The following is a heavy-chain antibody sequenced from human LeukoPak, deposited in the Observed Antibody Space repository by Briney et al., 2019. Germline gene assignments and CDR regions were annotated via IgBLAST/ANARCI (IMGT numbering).Heavy chain of an antibody. Sequence: ASVRVSCKASLYTFNTYNIAWVRQAPGQGLEWMGWISPKSGSANYAQKFQGRATMATDTSTGTAYMALRSLTSDDTAVYFCAREKSYKNYDIWRAPGPAVFDSYYMDVWGKGTTVTVSS. J-gene: IGHJ6*03. CDR3: AREKSYKNYDIWRAPGPAVFDSYYMDV. V-gene: IGHV1-18*01. D-gene: IGHD3-9*01. CDR2: ISPKSGSA. CDR1: LYTFNTYN.